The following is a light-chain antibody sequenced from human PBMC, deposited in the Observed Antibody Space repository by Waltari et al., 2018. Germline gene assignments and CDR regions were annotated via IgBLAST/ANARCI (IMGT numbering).Light chain of an antibody. V-gene: IGLV1-44*01. CDR1: RSNIGGNI. CDR3: SAWDDSLHGWV. CDR2: GNH. J-gene: IGLJ3*02. Sequence: QPLLTQPPSASGTPGQRVTLACSGSRSNIGGNIVSCYKQLPGAAPKLLIYGNHQRPSGVPDRFSGSKSGTSASLAISGLQTEDEADYYCSAWDDSLHGWVFGGGTGLTVL.